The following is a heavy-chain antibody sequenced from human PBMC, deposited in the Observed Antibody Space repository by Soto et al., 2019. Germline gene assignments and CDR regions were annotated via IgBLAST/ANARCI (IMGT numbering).Heavy chain of an antibody. CDR3: ARAYTTSCPGP. CDR1: GYTFTGYY. CDR2: INPTGGST. V-gene: IGHV1-46*01. Sequence: ASVKVSCKASGYTFTGYYMHWVRQAPGQGLEWMGMINPTGGSTTYAQKFQGRVSMTRDTSTNTVYMELSGLRSEDTAVYYCARAYTTSCPGPWGQGTLVTVSS. D-gene: IGHD6-6*01. J-gene: IGHJ5*02.